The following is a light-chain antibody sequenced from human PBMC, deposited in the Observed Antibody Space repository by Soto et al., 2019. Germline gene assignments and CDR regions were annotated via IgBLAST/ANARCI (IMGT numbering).Light chain of an antibody. V-gene: IGLV2-14*03. CDR2: DVS. Sequence: QSVLTQPASVSGSPGQSITISCTGTSSDIGSHNYVSWYQQHPGKAPKLMIYDVSNRPSGVSNRFSGSKSGNTASLIISGLQAEDEADYYCSSSTSSSTLGYVFGTGTKVTV. CDR1: SSDIGSHNY. J-gene: IGLJ1*01. CDR3: SSSTSSSTLGYV.